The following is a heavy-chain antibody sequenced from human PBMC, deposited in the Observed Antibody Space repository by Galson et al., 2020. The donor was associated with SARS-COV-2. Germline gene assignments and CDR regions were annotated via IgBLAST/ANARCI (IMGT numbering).Heavy chain of an antibody. CDR2: IYPGDSDT. Sequence: LEWMGIIYPGDSDTRYSPSFQGQVTISADKSISTAYLQWSSLKASDTTMYYCARHYHGRIFHYFDYWGQGTLVTVSS. CDR3: ARHYHGRIFHYFDY. J-gene: IGHJ4*02. D-gene: IGHD3-3*02. V-gene: IGHV5-51*01.